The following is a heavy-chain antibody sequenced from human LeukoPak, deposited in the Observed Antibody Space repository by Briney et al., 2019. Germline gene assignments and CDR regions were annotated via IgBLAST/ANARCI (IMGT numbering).Heavy chain of an antibody. J-gene: IGHJ4*02. D-gene: IGHD3-3*01. CDR1: GFTFSSYA. CDR3: AQNYDFWSGYYVR. CDR2: ISGSGGST. Sequence: PGGSLRLSCAASGFTFSSYAMSWVRQAPGKGLEWVSAISGSGGSTYYADSVKGRFTISRDNSKNTLYLQMNSLRAEDTAVYYCAQNYDFWSGYYVRWGQGTLVTVSS. V-gene: IGHV3-23*01.